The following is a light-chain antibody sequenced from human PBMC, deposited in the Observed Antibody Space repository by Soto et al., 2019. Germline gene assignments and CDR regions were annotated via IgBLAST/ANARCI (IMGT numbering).Light chain of an antibody. Sequence: DIVMTQSPLSLPVTPGAPASIPCRSSQSLLHSNGYNYLDWYLQKPGQSPQLLIYLGSNRASGVADRFSGSGSGTDFTLKISRVEAEDVGVYYCMQALQTPVTFGGATKVEIK. V-gene: IGKV2-28*01. CDR3: MQALQTPVT. J-gene: IGKJ4*02. CDR2: LGS. CDR1: QSLLHSNGYNY.